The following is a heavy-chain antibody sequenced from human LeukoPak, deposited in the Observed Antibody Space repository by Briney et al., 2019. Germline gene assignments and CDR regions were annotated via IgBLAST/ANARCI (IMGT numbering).Heavy chain of an antibody. CDR1: GYTFTGYY. J-gene: IGHJ4*02. V-gene: IGHV1-2*02. D-gene: IGHD6-19*01. Sequence: ASVKVSCKASGYTFTGYYMHWVRQAPGQGLEWMGWINPNSGGTNYAQKFQGRVTMTRDTSISTAYMELSRLRSDDTAAYYCARDQRGSSGPTDYWGQGTLVTVSS. CDR2: INPNSGGT. CDR3: ARDQRGSSGPTDY.